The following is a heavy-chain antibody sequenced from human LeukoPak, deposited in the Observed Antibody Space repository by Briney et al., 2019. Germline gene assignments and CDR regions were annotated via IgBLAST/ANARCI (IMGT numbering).Heavy chain of an antibody. CDR3: ARDPHMTTVTTFP. Sequence: ASVKVSCKASGYTFTGYYIHWVRRAPGQGLEWMGWINPNSGGTNYAQEFQGRVTMTRDTSISTAYMELSRLRSDDTAVYYCARDPHMTTVTTFPWGQGTLVTVSS. CDR2: INPNSGGT. J-gene: IGHJ5*02. V-gene: IGHV1-2*02. D-gene: IGHD4-17*01. CDR1: GYTFTGYY.